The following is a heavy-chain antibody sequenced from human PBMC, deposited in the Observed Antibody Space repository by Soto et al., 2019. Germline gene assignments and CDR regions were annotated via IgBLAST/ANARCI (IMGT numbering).Heavy chain of an antibody. J-gene: IGHJ6*02. Sequence: ASVKVSCKXSGYTFTSYAMHWVRQAPGQRLEWMGWINAGNGNTKYSQKFQGRVTITRDTSASTAYMELSSLRSEDTAVYYCARETVWRSRDYYYGMDVWGQGTTVTVSS. V-gene: IGHV1-3*01. D-gene: IGHD3-16*01. CDR2: INAGNGNT. CDR3: ARETVWRSRDYYYGMDV. CDR1: GYTFTSYA.